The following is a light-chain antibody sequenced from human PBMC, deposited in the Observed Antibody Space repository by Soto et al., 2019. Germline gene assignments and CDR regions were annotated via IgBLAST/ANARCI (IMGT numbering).Light chain of an antibody. J-gene: IGKJ4*01. V-gene: IGKV1-33*01. CDR3: QRYDNVPLT. CDR2: DAI. CDR1: QDISNY. Sequence: DLQMTQSPSSLSASVGDRVTITCQASQDISNYLNWYQQKPGKAPKLLIYDAINLETGVPSRFIGSGSGTDFTVTISSLQPEDIATYYCQRYDNVPLTFGGGTRVEIK.